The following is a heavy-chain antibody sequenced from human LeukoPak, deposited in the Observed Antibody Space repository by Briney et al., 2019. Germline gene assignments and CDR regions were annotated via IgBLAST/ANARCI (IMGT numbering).Heavy chain of an antibody. CDR2: IGTAGDT. J-gene: IGHJ6*02. CDR3: ARDQWLANYYYGMDV. V-gene: IGHV3-13*01. Sequence: GGSLRLSCAASGFTFRSYDMHWVRQATGKGLEWVSAIGTAGDTYYPGSVKGRFTISRENAKNSLYLQMNSLRAGDTAVYYCARDQWLANYYYGMDVGGQGTTVTVSS. CDR1: GFTFRSYD. D-gene: IGHD6-19*01.